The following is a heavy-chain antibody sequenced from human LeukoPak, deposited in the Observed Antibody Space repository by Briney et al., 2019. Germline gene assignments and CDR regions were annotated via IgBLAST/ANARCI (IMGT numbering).Heavy chain of an antibody. Sequence: SETLSLTCTVSGGSISSYYWSWIRQPPGKGLEWIGYIYYSGSTNYNPSLKSRVTISVDTSKNQFSLKLSSVTAADTAVYYCARVDFWSGMKSDYYYMDVWGKGTTVTVSS. V-gene: IGHV4-59*01. D-gene: IGHD3-3*01. CDR2: IYYSGST. CDR1: GGSISSYY. CDR3: ARVDFWSGMKSDYYYMDV. J-gene: IGHJ6*03.